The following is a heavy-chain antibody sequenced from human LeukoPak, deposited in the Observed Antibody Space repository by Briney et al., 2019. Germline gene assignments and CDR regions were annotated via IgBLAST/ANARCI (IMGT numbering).Heavy chain of an antibody. J-gene: IGHJ4*02. CDR3: AKGGIQLWYYLDF. CDR1: GFTFSSYA. D-gene: IGHD5-18*01. V-gene: IGHV3-23*01. CDR2: VSGSGGST. Sequence: GGSLRLSCAASGFTFSSYAMSWVRRAPGKGLEWVSSVSGSGGSTDYADSVKGRFTISKDNSKSTLHLQMNSLRPEDTAVYYCAKGGIQLWYYLDFWGQGTLVTVSS.